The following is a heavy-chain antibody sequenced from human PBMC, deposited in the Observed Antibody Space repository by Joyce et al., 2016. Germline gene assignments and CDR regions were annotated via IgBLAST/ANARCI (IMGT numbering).Heavy chain of an antibody. CDR1: GLTFSDYS. D-gene: IGHD1-1*01. V-gene: IGHV3-48*04. J-gene: IGHJ4*02. CDR3: AVRAGTYSFDC. Sequence: EVQLVESGGGLVQPGGSLRLSCVASGLTFSDYSMNWVRQAPGKGREGVSYINSGSSSIYYADSVKGRFTISRDNAKNSLYLQMNSLGAEDTAVYYCAVRAGTYSFDCWGQGTLVTVSS. CDR2: INSGSSSI.